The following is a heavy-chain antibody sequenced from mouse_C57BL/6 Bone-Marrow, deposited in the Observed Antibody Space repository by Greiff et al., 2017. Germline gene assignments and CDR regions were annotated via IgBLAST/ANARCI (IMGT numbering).Heavy chain of an antibody. J-gene: IGHJ3*01. CDR3: ARPTGFAY. CDR1: GFTFSSYG. CDR2: ISSGGSYT. V-gene: IGHV5-6*01. Sequence: EVQGVESGGDLVKPGGSLKLSCAASGFTFSSYGMSWVRQTPDKRLEWVATISSGGSYTYYPDSVKGRFTISRDNAKNTLYLQMSSRKSEDTAMYYCARPTGFAYWGQGTLVTVSA.